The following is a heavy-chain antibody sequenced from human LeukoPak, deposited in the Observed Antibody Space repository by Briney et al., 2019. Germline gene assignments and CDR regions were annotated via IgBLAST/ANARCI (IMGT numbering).Heavy chain of an antibody. V-gene: IGHV4-4*07. CDR1: GGSISSYY. Sequence: SETLSLTCTVSGGSISSYYWSWIRQPAGKGLEWIGRIYTSGSTNYNPPLKSRVTISVDKSKNQFSLKLYSVTCADTAVYYCASASSGYCSSTTCYATFDYWGQGTLVTVSS. CDR3: ASASSGYCSSTTCYATFDY. D-gene: IGHD2-2*01. CDR2: IYTSGST. J-gene: IGHJ4*02.